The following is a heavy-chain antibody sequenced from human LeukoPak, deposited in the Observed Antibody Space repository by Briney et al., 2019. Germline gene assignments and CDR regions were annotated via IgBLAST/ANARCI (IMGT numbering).Heavy chain of an antibody. CDR1: GFTFSRYW. J-gene: IGHJ4*02. V-gene: IGHV3-7*03. Sequence: PGGSLRLSCAASGFTFSRYWKSWVRQAPGKGLEWVANIKQDGSEKYYVDSVKGRFTISRDNAKNSLYLQMNSLRAEDTAVYYCANFQWLRYFAFWGQGTLVTVSS. D-gene: IGHD5-12*01. CDR2: IKQDGSEK. CDR3: ANFQWLRYFAF.